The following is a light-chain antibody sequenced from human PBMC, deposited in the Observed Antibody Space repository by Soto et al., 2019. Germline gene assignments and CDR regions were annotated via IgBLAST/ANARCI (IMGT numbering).Light chain of an antibody. Sequence: DIVMTQSPDSLAVSLGERTTINCKSSQSLFYSSNNKNFLAWYQQKAGQPPKLLIYWASTRESGVPDRFSGSGSGADFNLTITSLQAEDAGVYYCQHYFTTPRTFGQGTRLEI. CDR2: WAS. V-gene: IGKV4-1*01. CDR1: QSLFYSSNNKNF. J-gene: IGKJ2*01. CDR3: QHYFTTPRT.